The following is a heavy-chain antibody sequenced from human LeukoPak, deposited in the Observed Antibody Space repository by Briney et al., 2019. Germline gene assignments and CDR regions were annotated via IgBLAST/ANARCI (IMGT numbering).Heavy chain of an antibody. Sequence: GGSLRLSCAASGFTFSSYSMNWVRHAPGKGLEWVSFISSSSSTIYYADSVKGRFTISRDNAKNSLYLQMNSLRAEDTAVYYCARDGSYCGGDCSVYSDYWGQGTLVTVSS. CDR3: ARDGSYCGGDCSVYSDY. CDR1: GFTFSSYS. V-gene: IGHV3-48*01. CDR2: ISSSSSTI. D-gene: IGHD2-21*02. J-gene: IGHJ4*02.